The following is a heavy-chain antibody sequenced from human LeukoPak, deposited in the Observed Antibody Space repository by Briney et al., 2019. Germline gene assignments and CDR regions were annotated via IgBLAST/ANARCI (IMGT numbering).Heavy chain of an antibody. CDR3: ARTQSGSYGFDY. CDR1: GFTFSTYS. D-gene: IGHD1-26*01. V-gene: IGHV3-21*01. J-gene: IGHJ4*02. Sequence: GGSLRLSCAASGFTFSTYSMNWVRQAPGKGLEWVSSISSSSSHMYYADSVKGRFTISRDNAKNSLYLQMNSLRAEDTAVYYCARTQSGSYGFDYWGQGTLVTVSS. CDR2: ISSSSSHM.